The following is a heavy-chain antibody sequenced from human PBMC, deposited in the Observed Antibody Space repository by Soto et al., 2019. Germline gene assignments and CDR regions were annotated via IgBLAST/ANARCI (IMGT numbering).Heavy chain of an antibody. CDR3: VRGHLALITMVRRVMGY. V-gene: IGHV4-34*01. CDR1: GGSFSGYY. D-gene: IGHD3-10*01. J-gene: IGHJ4*02. Sequence: PSETLSLTCAVYGGSFSGYYWSWIRQPPGKGLEWIGEINHSGSTNYNPSLKSRVTISVDTSKNQFSLKLSSVTAADTAVYYCVRGHLALITMVRRVMGYWGQGTLVTVSS. CDR2: INHSGST.